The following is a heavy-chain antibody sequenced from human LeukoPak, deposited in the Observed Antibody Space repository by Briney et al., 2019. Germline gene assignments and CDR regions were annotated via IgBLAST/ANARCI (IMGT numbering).Heavy chain of an antibody. J-gene: IGHJ3*02. D-gene: IGHD1-26*01. CDR1: GFTFSSYG. Sequence: GRSLRLSCAASGFTFSSYGMHWVRQAPGKGLEWVAVIWYDGSNKYYADSVKGRFTISRDNSKNTLYLQMNSLRAEDTAVDYCASSGVGATTGGAFDIWGQGTMVTVSS. CDR2: IWYDGSNK. CDR3: ASSGVGATTGGAFDI. V-gene: IGHV3-33*01.